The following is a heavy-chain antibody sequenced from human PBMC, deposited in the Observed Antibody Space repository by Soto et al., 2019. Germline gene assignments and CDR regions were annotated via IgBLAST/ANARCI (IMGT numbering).Heavy chain of an antibody. V-gene: IGHV1-69*13. CDR2: IIPIFGTA. Sequence: ASVKVSCKAAGGTFSSYAISWVRQAPGQGLEWMGGIIPIFGTANYAQKFQGRVTITADESTSTAYMELSSLRSEDTAVYYCARDWRAYFRGPGKYYYYYGMDVWGQGTTVTVSS. CDR3: ARDWRAYFRGPGKYYYYYGMDV. D-gene: IGHD3-10*01. CDR1: GGTFSSYA. J-gene: IGHJ6*02.